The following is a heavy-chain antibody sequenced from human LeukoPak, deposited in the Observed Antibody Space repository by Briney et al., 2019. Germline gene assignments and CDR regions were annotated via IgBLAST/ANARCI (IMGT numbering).Heavy chain of an antibody. CDR3: ARKVGYGYALDS. J-gene: IGHJ4*02. D-gene: IGHD5-18*01. CDR2: LCSGGST. V-gene: IGHV3-53*01. CDR1: GFTVSSNC. Sequence: VGSLRLSCAASGFTVSSNCMTWVRQAPGMGLEWVSVLCSGGSTYYADSVTGRFTLSTDNSKNTLYLQMNTLRAQDTPVYYCARKVGYGYALDSWGQGTLVSVSS.